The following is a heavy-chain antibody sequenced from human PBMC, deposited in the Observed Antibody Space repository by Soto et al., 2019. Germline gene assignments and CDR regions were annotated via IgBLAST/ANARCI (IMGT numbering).Heavy chain of an antibody. D-gene: IGHD3-22*01. CDR2: IYSGGST. CDR3: ARELGTSSGYAFDY. V-gene: IGHV3-53*01. CDR1: GFTVSSNY. Sequence: GGSLRLSCAASGFTVSSNYMSWVRQAPGKGLEWASVIYSGGSTYYADSVKGRFTISRDNSKNTLYLQMNSLRAEDTAVYYCARELGTSSGYAFDYWGQGTLVTVSS. J-gene: IGHJ4*02.